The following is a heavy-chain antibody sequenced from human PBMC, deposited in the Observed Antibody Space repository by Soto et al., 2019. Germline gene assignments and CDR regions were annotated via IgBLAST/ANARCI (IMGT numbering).Heavy chain of an antibody. V-gene: IGHV1-8*01. CDR2: MNPNTGNS. CDR1: GYTFTSYG. CDR3: ARRAETNGWNGFGADKYYFDF. D-gene: IGHD1-1*01. J-gene: IGHJ4*02. Sequence: ASVKVSCKASGYTFTSYGIYWVRQATGQGLEWMGWMNPNTGNSAYAQKFQGRVTVTSDTSINTVHMELNSLRSEDTAVYYCARRAETNGWNGFGADKYYFDFWGQGTLVTVS.